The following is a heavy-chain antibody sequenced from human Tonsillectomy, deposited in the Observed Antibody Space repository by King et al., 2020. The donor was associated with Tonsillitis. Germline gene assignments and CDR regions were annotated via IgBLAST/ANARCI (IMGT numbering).Heavy chain of an antibody. V-gene: IGHV1-18*01. CDR2: IRVHNGNT. Sequence: VQLVESGAEVKKPGASVKVSCKASGYTFTSYGIHWVRQAPGQGLEWMGWIRVHNGNTKYAQKLQGRVTMTTDTSTTTAYMELRSLRSDDTAVYFCARDGTFASGNYFDPWGQGTLVTVSS. J-gene: IGHJ5*02. CDR3: ARDGTFASGNYFDP. CDR1: GYTFTSYG. D-gene: IGHD3-10*01.